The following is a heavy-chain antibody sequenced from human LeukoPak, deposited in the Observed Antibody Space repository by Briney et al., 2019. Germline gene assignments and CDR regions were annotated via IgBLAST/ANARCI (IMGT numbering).Heavy chain of an antibody. V-gene: IGHV4-59*01. CDR3: ARFPGTAEYRHYYYMDV. CDR1: GGSISNYF. D-gene: IGHD1-1*01. CDR2: IYYSGSS. J-gene: IGHJ6*03. Sequence: SETLSLTCTVSGGSISNYFWSWIWQPPGKGLESIGYIYYSGSSDYNPSLKSRATISVDTSKNQFSLKLSSVTAADTAVYYCARFPGTAEYRHYYYMDVWGKGTTVTVSS.